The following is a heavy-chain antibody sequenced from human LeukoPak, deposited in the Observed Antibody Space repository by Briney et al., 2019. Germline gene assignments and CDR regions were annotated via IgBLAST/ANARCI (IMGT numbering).Heavy chain of an antibody. J-gene: IGHJ5*02. D-gene: IGHD4-11*01. Sequence: ASVKVSCKACGYTFTGYYMHWLRQAPGQRLEWMGWINPNSGGTNYAQKFQGRVTMTRDTSISTAYMELSRLRSDDTAVYYCARDTYSNYKGWFHPWGQGTLVTVSS. CDR2: INPNSGGT. CDR3: ARDTYSNYKGWFHP. V-gene: IGHV1-2*02. CDR1: GYTFTGYY.